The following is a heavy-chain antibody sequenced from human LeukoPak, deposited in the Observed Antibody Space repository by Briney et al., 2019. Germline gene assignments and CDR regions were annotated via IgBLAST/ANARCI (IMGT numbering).Heavy chain of an antibody. J-gene: IGHJ4*02. CDR2: MNPNGGNT. V-gene: IGHV1-8*01. Sequence: ASVKVSCKASGYTFTSYDINWVRQATGQGLEWMGWMNPNGGNTGYAQKFQGRVTMTRNTSISTAYMELSSLRSEDTAVYYCASMVRDSSGWFGFDYWGQGTLVTVSS. D-gene: IGHD6-19*01. CDR1: GYTFTSYD. CDR3: ASMVRDSSGWFGFDY.